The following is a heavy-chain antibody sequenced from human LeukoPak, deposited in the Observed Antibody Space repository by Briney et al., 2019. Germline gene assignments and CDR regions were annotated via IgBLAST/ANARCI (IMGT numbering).Heavy chain of an antibody. D-gene: IGHD3-10*01. CDR3: ARTYYYGSGSYWILDY. Sequence: RASVNVSCKASGGTFSSYAISWVRQAPGRGLEWMGGIIPIFGTANYAQKFQGRVTITADESTSTAYMELSSLRSEDTAVYYCARTYYYGSGSYWILDYWGQGTLVTVSS. J-gene: IGHJ4*02. CDR2: IIPIFGTA. V-gene: IGHV1-69*13. CDR1: GGTFSSYA.